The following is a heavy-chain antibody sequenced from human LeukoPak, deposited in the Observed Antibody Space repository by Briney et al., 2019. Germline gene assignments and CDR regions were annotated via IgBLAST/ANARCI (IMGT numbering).Heavy chain of an antibody. J-gene: IGHJ4*02. CDR1: GGTFSSYA. CDR2: IIPILGIA. D-gene: IGHD6-13*01. V-gene: IGHV1-69*04. CDR3: ARMAVAAAGAFDY. Sequence: SVKVSCKASGGTFSSYAISWVRQAPGQGLEWMGRIIPILGIANYAQKFQGRVTITADKSTSTAYMELSSLRSEDTAVYYCARMAVAAAGAFDYWGQGTLVTVSS.